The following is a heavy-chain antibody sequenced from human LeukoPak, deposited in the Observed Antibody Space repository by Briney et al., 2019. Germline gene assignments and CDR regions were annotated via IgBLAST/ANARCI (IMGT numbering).Heavy chain of an antibody. V-gene: IGHV4-31*03. CDR3: AREVDVPSTSDAFDI. D-gene: IGHD2-2*01. CDR2: IHYSRGA. CDR1: GGSISSPNYF. Sequence: PSETLSLTCTVSGGSISSPNYFWSWLRQHPGKGLEWIAYIHYSRGAYYNPSLESRVTMSVDSSKNQFSLKLSSVTAADTALHYCAREVDVPSTSDAFDIWGQGTMVTVSS. J-gene: IGHJ3*02.